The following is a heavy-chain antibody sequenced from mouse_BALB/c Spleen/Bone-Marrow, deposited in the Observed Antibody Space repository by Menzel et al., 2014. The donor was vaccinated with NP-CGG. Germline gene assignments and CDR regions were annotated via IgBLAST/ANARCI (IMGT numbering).Heavy chain of an antibody. CDR1: GYTFTSYY. V-gene: IGHV1S56*01. J-gene: IGHJ2*01. Sequence: VQLVESGPELVKPGASVRISCKASGYTFTSYYIHWVKQGPGQGLEWIGWIYPGNVNTKYNEKFKGKATLTADKSSSTAYMQPSSLTSEDSAVYFCAAFDYWGQGTTLTVSS. CDR2: IYPGNVNT. CDR3: AAFDY.